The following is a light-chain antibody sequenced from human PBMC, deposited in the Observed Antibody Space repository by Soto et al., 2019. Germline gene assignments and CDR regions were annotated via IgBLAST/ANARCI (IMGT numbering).Light chain of an antibody. J-gene: IGKJ4*01. Sequence: EIVLTQSPGTLSLSPGERATLSCRASQSVSSSYLAWYQQKPGQAPRLLIYGASSRATGIPDRFSGSGSGTDFTLSISRLEPEGCAVYYCQRYGSSLLTFGGGTKVEIK. V-gene: IGKV3-20*01. CDR3: QRYGSSLLT. CDR1: QSVSSSY. CDR2: GAS.